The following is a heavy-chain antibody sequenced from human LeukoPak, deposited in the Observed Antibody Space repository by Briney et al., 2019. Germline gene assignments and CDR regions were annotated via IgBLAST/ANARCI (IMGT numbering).Heavy chain of an antibody. Sequence: KTSETLSLTCTVSGGSISSYYWSWIRQPPGKGLEWIGYIYYSGGTNYNPSLKSRVTISVDTSKNQFSLELSSVTAADTAVYYCARDHYYGSGSPLWGQGTLVTVSS. J-gene: IGHJ4*02. CDR3: ARDHYYGSGSPL. CDR2: IYYSGGT. CDR1: GGSISSYY. D-gene: IGHD3-10*01. V-gene: IGHV4-59*01.